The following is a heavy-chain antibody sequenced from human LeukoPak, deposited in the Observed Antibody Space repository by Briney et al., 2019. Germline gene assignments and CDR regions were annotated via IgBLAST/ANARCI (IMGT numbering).Heavy chain of an antibody. D-gene: IGHD3-3*01. V-gene: IGHV4-59*01. J-gene: IGHJ6*02. CDR1: GGSISSYY. CDR3: ARDSDFWSHRGYYGMDV. CDR2: IYYSGST. Sequence: SETLSLTCTDSGGSISSYYWSWIRQRPGKGLERIGYIYYSGSTNYNPSLKSRVTISVDTSKNQFSLKLSSVTAADTAVYYCARDSDFWSHRGYYGMDVWGQGTTVTVSS.